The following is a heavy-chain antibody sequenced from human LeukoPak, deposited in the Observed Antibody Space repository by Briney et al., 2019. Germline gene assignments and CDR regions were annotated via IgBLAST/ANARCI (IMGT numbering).Heavy chain of an antibody. V-gene: IGHV3-21*01. Sequence: PGGSLRLSCAASGFTFSSYSMDWVRQAPGKGLEGVSSISSSSSYIYYADSVKGRFTISRDNAKNSLYLQMNSLRAEDTAVYYCARAYDFWSCYPSYWGQGTLVTVSS. CDR1: GFTFSSYS. D-gene: IGHD3-3*01. J-gene: IGHJ4*02. CDR3: ARAYDFWSCYPSY. CDR2: ISSSSSYI.